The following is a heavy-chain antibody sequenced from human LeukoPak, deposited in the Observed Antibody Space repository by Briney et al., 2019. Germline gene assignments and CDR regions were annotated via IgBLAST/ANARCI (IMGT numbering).Heavy chain of an antibody. CDR2: INHSGST. Sequence: SETLSLTCAVYGGSFSGYYWSWIRQPPGKGLEWVGEINHSGSTNYNPSLKSRVTISVDTSKNQSSLKLSSVPAADTAVYYSARATRYCSSTSCPTRGMDVWGQGTTVTVSS. CDR3: ARATRYCSSTSCPTRGMDV. CDR1: GGSFSGYY. D-gene: IGHD2-2*01. J-gene: IGHJ6*02. V-gene: IGHV4-34*01.